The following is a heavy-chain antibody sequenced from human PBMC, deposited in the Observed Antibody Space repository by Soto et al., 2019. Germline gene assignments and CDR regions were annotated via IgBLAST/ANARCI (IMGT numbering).Heavy chain of an antibody. CDR1: GFTFSSYA. V-gene: IGHV3-30-3*01. Sequence: GGSLRLSCAASGFTFSSYAMHWVRQAPVKGLEWVAVISYDGSNKYYADSVKGRFTISRDNSKNTLYLQMNSLRAEDTAVYYCARDPQLVATKGNYYYGMDVWGQGTTVTVSS. CDR3: ARDPQLVATKGNYYYGMDV. D-gene: IGHD5-12*01. J-gene: IGHJ6*02. CDR2: ISYDGSNK.